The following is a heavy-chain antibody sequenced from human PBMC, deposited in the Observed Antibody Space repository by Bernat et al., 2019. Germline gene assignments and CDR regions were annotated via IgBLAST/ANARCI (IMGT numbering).Heavy chain of an antibody. Sequence: QVQLQQWGAGLLKPSETLSLTCAVYGGSFSGYYWSWIRQPPGKGLEWIGEINHSGSTNYNPSLKSRVTISVDTSKNQFSLKLSSVTAADMAVYYCARGKSVYSSGWYPPFFDYWGQGTLVTVSS. V-gene: IGHV4-34*01. CDR2: INHSGST. CDR3: ARGKSVYSSGWYPPFFDY. CDR1: GGSFSGYY. J-gene: IGHJ4*02. D-gene: IGHD6-19*01.